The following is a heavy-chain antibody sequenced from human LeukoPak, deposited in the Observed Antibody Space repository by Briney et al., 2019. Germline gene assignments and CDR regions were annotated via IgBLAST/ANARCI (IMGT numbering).Heavy chain of an antibody. CDR3: ARGHYFFDY. CDR1: GGSISSYY. CDR2: IYYSGSA. V-gene: IGHV4-59*01. D-gene: IGHD2/OR15-2a*01. J-gene: IGHJ4*02. Sequence: TETLSLTCTVSGGSISSYYWTWIRQPPGKGLEWIGYIYYSGSANYNPSLKSRVTISLDTSKNQFSLKLTSVTTADTAVYYCARGHYFFDYWGQGTLVTVS.